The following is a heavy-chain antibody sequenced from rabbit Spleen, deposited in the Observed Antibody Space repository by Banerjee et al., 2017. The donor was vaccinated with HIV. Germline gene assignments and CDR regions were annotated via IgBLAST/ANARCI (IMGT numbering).Heavy chain of an antibody. Sequence: QLKESGGGLVQPGGSLKLSCKASGFTLSSYYMNWVRQAPGKGLEWIGYSGPVFGITYYANWGNGRFSISRENAQNTVFLQMTRLTAADTATYFCARDGTGGRYFAVWGPGTLVTVS. CDR3: ARDGTGGRYFAV. CDR1: GFTLSSYY. J-gene: IGHJ4*01. CDR2: SGPVFGIT. V-gene: IGHV1S7*01. D-gene: IGHD8-1*01.